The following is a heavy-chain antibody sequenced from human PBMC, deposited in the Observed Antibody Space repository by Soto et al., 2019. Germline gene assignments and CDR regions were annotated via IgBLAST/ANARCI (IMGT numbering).Heavy chain of an antibody. V-gene: IGHV3-30*18. D-gene: IGHD3-16*02. J-gene: IGHJ4*02. CDR2: NSYDGSNK. CDR1: GFSFSSFG. CDR3: AKALGELSPESYDY. Sequence: PGGSLRLSCAASGFSFSSFGMHWVRQHPGKGLEWVAFNSYDGSNKYYADSVKGRFTISRDSSEKTLYLQMNSLRPEDTAVYYCAKALGELSPESYDYWGQGTLVTVSS.